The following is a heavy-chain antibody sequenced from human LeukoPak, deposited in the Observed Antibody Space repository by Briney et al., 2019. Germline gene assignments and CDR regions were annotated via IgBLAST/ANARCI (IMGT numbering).Heavy chain of an antibody. CDR1: GYTFTGYY. V-gene: IGHV1-2*02. D-gene: IGHD6-13*01. CDR2: ISPNSGGT. CDR3: ARALYSSSNWFDP. Sequence: GASVKVSCKASGYTFTGYYMHWVRQAPGQGLEWMGWISPNSGGTNYAQKFQGRVTMTRDTSISTAYMELSRLRSDDTAVYYCARALYSSSNWFDPWGQGTLVTVSS. J-gene: IGHJ5*02.